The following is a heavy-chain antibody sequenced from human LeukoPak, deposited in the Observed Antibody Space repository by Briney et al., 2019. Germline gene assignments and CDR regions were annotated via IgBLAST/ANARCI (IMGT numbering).Heavy chain of an antibody. CDR1: GFTFSDYY. CDR2: ISSSGSTI. D-gene: IGHD4-17*01. CDR3: ARVVDYGDYVDY. V-gene: IGHV3-11*01. J-gene: IGHJ4*02. Sequence: GGSLRLSCAASGFTFSDYYMSWIRQAPGKGLEWVSYISSSGSTIYYADSVKGRFTISRDNAKNSLCLQMNSLRAEDTAVYYCARVVDYGDYVDYWGQGTLVTVSS.